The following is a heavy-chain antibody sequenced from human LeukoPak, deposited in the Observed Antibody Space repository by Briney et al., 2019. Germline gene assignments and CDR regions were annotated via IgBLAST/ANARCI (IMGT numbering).Heavy chain of an antibody. CDR3: ARRSGDSSGYFHAFDI. V-gene: IGHV4-61*05. J-gene: IGHJ3*02. Sequence: SETLSLTCTVSGGSISSSSYYWGWIRQPPGKGLEWIGYIYYSGSTNYNPSLKSRVTISVDTSKNQFSLKLSSVTAADTAVYYCARRSGDSSGYFHAFDIWGQGTMVTVSS. D-gene: IGHD3-22*01. CDR1: GGSISSSSYY. CDR2: IYYSGST.